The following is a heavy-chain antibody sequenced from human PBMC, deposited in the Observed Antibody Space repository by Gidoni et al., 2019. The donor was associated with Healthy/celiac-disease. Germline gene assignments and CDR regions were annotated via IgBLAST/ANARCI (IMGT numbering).Heavy chain of an antibody. J-gene: IGHJ6*02. V-gene: IGHV1-58*01. Sequence: QMQLVQSGPEVKKPGTSVKVSCKASGFTFTSSAVQWVRQARGQRLEWIGWIVVGSGNTNYAQKFQERVTITRDMSTSTAYMELSSLRSEDTAVYYCAAQYCSSTSCYRDYYYYYGMDVWGQGTTVTVSS. D-gene: IGHD2-2*02. CDR2: IVVGSGNT. CDR3: AAQYCSSTSCYRDYYYYYGMDV. CDR1: GFTFTSSA.